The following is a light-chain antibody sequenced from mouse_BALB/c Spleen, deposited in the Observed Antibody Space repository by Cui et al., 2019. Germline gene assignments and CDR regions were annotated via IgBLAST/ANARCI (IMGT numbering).Light chain of an antibody. CDR2: NAK. CDR1: ENIYSY. V-gene: IGKV12-44*01. Sequence: DIQMTQSPAYLSASVGETVTITCRASENIYSYLAWYQQKQGKSPQLLVYNAKTLAEGVPSRFSGSGSGTQFSLKINSLQPEDFGSYYCQHHYGTPTFGGGTKLEIK. CDR3: QHHYGTPT. J-gene: IGKJ1*01.